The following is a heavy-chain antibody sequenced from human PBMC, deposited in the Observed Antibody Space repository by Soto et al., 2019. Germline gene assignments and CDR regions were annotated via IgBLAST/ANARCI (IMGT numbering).Heavy chain of an antibody. Sequence: QVQLVQSGAEVKKPGSSVKVSCKASGGTFSSYTISWVRQAPGQGLEWMGRIIPIRGIANYAQTFQGRVTNTADNSTSTAYMELSSLRSEATDVYYCARGEIVATIHLFDPWGQGTLVTVSS. CDR1: GGTFSSYT. J-gene: IGHJ5*02. CDR2: IIPIRGIA. V-gene: IGHV1-69*02. D-gene: IGHD5-12*01. CDR3: ARGEIVATIHLFDP.